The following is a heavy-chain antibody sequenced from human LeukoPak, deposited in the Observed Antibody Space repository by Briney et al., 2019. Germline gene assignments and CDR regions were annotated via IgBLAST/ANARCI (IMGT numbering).Heavy chain of an antibody. D-gene: IGHD3-3*01. V-gene: IGHV3-11*01. CDR1: GFTFSDYY. CDR3: AREVPPITIFGVGYYGMDV. CDR2: ISSSGSTI. Sequence: GGSLRLPCAASGFTFSDYYMSWIRQAPGKGLEWVSYISSSGSTIYYADSVKGRFTISRDNAKNSLYLQMNSLRAEDTAVYYCAREVPPITIFGVGYYGMDVWGQGTTVTVSS. J-gene: IGHJ6*02.